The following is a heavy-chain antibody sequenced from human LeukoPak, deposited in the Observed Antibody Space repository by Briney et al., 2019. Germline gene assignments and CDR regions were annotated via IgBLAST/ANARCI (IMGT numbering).Heavy chain of an antibody. Sequence: GSSVKVSFKASGGTFSSYAISWVRQAPGQGLEWMGGVIPIFGTANYPQKFQGRVTITTDESTSTAYMKLSSLRSEDTAGYYYAGESYSGSYYDYFDYWGQGTLVTVSS. D-gene: IGHD1-26*01. CDR3: AGESYSGSYYDYFDY. CDR2: VIPIFGTA. V-gene: IGHV1-69*05. CDR1: GGTFSSYA. J-gene: IGHJ4*02.